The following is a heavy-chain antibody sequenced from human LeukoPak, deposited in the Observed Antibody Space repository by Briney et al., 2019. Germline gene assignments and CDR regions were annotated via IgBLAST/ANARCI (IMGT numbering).Heavy chain of an antibody. CDR1: GFTFSSYW. J-gene: IGHJ3*02. Sequence: PGGSLRLSCAASGFTFSSYWMTWVRQAPGKGLEWVANIKQDGSEKYYVDSVKGRFTISRDNAKNSLYLQMNSLRAEDTAVYYCACIAAAVHDAFDIWGQGTMVTVSS. V-gene: IGHV3-7*01. CDR3: ACIAAAVHDAFDI. CDR2: IKQDGSEK. D-gene: IGHD6-13*01.